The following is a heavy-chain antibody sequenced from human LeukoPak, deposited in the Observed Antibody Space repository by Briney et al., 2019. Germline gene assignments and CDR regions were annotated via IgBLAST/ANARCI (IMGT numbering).Heavy chain of an antibody. CDR1: GLTFSSSA. CDR3: AKDQGRDYAPYGSATHFF. J-gene: IGHJ4*02. Sequence: GGSLRLSCAASGLTFSSSAMSWVRQAPGKGLQWVSSISGSGDYTQYADSVRGRLTISRDNSQNTLYLLMNSLRAEDTATYYCAKDQGRDYAPYGSATHFFWGQGALVTVSS. D-gene: IGHD4-17*01. CDR2: ISGSGDYT. V-gene: IGHV3-23*01.